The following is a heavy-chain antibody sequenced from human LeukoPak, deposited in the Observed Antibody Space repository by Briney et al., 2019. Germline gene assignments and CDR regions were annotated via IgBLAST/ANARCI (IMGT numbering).Heavy chain of an antibody. CDR2: ISNSGST. V-gene: IGHV4-59*11. CDR1: GGSISSHY. CDR3: GRDALVGYFSYYYMDV. D-gene: IGHD2-15*01. Sequence: SETLSLTCTVSGGSISSHYWTWIRQSPVKGLEWIGDISNSGSTSYNPSLKSRVTISIDTSKNQFSLKLSSVTAADTAVYYCGRDALVGYFSYYYMDVWGKGTTVTVPS. J-gene: IGHJ6*03.